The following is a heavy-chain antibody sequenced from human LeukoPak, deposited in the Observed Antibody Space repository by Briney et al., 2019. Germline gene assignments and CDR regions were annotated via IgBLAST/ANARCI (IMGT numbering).Heavy chain of an antibody. CDR2: IYYSGSI. V-gene: IGHV4-59*01. D-gene: IGHD6-13*01. J-gene: IGHJ6*03. Sequence: SETLSLTCTVSGVSISSYYWSWIRQPPGKGLEWIGYIYYSGSINYNPSLKSRVTISVDMSKNQFSLKLSSVTAADTAVYYCARDISSSWYSNYYYMDVWGKGTTVTVSS. CDR3: ARDISSSWYSNYYYMDV. CDR1: GVSISSYY.